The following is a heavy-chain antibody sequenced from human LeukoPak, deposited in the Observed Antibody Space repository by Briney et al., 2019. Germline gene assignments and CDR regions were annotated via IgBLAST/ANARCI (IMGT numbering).Heavy chain of an antibody. CDR1: GGSISDYY. D-gene: IGHD6-19*01. CDR3: ARGVGSGWSEHIDY. Sequence: SETLSLTCTFSGGSISDYYWSWIRQPAGKGLEWIGRIYTSGSTNYNPSLKSRVTMSVGTSKNQFSLKLSSVTAADTAVYYCARGVGSGWSEHIDYWGQGTLVTVSS. V-gene: IGHV4-4*07. CDR2: IYTSGST. J-gene: IGHJ4*02.